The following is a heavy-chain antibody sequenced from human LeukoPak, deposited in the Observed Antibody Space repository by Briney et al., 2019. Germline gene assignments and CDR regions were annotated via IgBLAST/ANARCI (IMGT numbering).Heavy chain of an antibody. CDR2: INTDGSST. J-gene: IGHJ6*03. CDR3: ARGDYDILTGYYLWYMDV. Sequence: GGSLRLSCAASGFTFSSYWMHWVRQAPGKELVWVSRINTDGSSTSYADSVKGRFTISRDNAKNTLYLQMNSLRAEDTAVYYCARGDYDILTGYYLWYMDVWGKGTTVTVSS. CDR1: GFTFSSYW. D-gene: IGHD3-9*01. V-gene: IGHV3-74*01.